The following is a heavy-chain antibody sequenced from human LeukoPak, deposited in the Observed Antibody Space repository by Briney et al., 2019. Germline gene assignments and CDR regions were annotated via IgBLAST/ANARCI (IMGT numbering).Heavy chain of an antibody. Sequence: PGGSLRRSCAASGFTLSSYAMHWVRHAPGKGLEWVAVISYDGSNKYYADSVKSRFTISRDNSKNTLYLQMNSMRAEDTAVYYCXXAXGGLWFERTDYWGQGTLVTVSS. CDR3: XXAXGGLWFERTDY. D-gene: IGHD3-10*01. J-gene: IGHJ4*02. CDR2: ISYDGSNK. CDR1: GFTLSSYA. V-gene: IGHV3-30-3*01.